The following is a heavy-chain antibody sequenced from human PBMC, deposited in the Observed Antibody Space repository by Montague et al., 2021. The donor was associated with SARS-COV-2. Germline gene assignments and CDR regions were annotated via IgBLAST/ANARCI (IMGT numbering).Heavy chain of an antibody. CDR1: GFTFSSYG. J-gene: IGHJ6*01. CDR2: IWYDGSNK. Sequence: SLRLSCAASGFTFSSYGMHWVRQTPGKGLEWVAVIWYDGSNKYYADSVKGRFTISRDNSKNTLYLQMNSLRAEDTAVYYCARDRGDSYGPTYYYYGMDVWGQGTTVTVSS. CDR3: ARDRGDSYGPTYYYYGMDV. V-gene: IGHV3-33*01. D-gene: IGHD5-18*01.